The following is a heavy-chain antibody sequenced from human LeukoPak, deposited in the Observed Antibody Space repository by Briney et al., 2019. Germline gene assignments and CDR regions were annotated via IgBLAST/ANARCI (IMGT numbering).Heavy chain of an antibody. J-gene: IGHJ4*02. CDR1: GGTFISYA. CDR2: IIPIFGTA. D-gene: IGHD1-26*01. Sequence: ASVKVSCKASGGTFISYAISWVRQAPGQGLEWMGGIIPIFGTANYAQKFQGRVTITADESTSTAYMELSSLRSEDTAVYYCASNGGSYYSKQFDYWGQGTLVTVSS. CDR3: ASNGGSYYSKQFDY. V-gene: IGHV1-69*13.